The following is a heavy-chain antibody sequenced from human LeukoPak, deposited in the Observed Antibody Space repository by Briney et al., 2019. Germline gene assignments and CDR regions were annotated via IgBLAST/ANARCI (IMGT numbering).Heavy chain of an antibody. CDR3: ARECSSSWGQNNWFDP. D-gene: IGHD6-13*01. Sequence: SETLSLTCTVSGGSISSGGYYWSWIRQHPGKGLEWIGYIYYSGSTYYNPSLKSRVTISVDTSKNQFSLKLSSVTAADTAVYYCARECSSSWGQNNWFDPWGQGTLVTVSS. V-gene: IGHV4-31*03. J-gene: IGHJ5*02. CDR2: IYYSGST. CDR1: GGSISSGGYY.